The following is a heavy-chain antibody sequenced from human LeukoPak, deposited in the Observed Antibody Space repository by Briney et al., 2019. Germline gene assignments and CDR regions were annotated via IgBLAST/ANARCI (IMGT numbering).Heavy chain of an antibody. CDR3: ARAHGSGSYYNQLPAYYMDV. CDR1: GYSVTSYW. D-gene: IGHD3-10*01. Sequence: GESLKISCKGSGYSVTSYWIGWVRQMPGKGLEWMGIIYPGDSDTRYTPSFQGQVTISADKSISTAYLQWSSLKASDTAMYYCARAHGSGSYYNQLPAYYMDVWGKGTTVTVSS. V-gene: IGHV5-51*01. CDR2: IYPGDSDT. J-gene: IGHJ6*03.